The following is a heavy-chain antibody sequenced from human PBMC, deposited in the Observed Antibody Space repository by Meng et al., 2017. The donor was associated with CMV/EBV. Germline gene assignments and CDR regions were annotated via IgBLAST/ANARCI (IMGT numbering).Heavy chain of an antibody. CDR3: ARGGRYYYDSSGYCDY. V-gene: IGHV1-18*01. Sequence: VTVGKSGTGVKNPGASVKVSCKAFGYTFTSYGISWGRQAPGQGLEWMGWISVYNGNTNYAQKLQGRVTMTTDTSTSTAYMELRSLRSDDTAVYYCARGGRYYYDSSGYCDYWGQGTLVTVSS. CDR2: ISVYNGNT. CDR1: GYTFTSYG. J-gene: IGHJ4*02. D-gene: IGHD3-22*01.